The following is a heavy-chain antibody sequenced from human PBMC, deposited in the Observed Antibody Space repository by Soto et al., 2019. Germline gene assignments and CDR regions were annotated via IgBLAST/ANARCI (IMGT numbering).Heavy chain of an antibody. CDR2: ISYDGSNK. V-gene: IGHV3-30-3*01. Sequence: GGSLRLSCAASGFTFSSYAMHWVRQAPGQGLGGVAVISYDGSNKYYADSVKGRFTISRDNSKNTLYLQMNSLRAEDTAVYYCARDKKKVGSGLIYYYGMDVWGQGTTVTVSS. CDR3: ARDKKKVGSGLIYYYGMDV. J-gene: IGHJ6*02. D-gene: IGHD3-3*01. CDR1: GFTFSSYA.